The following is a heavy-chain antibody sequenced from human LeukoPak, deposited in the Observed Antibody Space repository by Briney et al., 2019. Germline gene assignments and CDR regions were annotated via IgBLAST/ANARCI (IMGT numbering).Heavy chain of an antibody. CDR2: INHSGST. D-gene: IGHD3-22*01. Sequence: PSETLSLTCAVYGGSFSGYYWSWIRQPPGKGLEWIGEINHSGSTNYNPSLKSRVTISVDTSKNQFSLKLSSVTAADTAVYYCARGPYDHIRYWGQGTLVTVSS. J-gene: IGHJ4*02. V-gene: IGHV4-34*01. CDR1: GGSFSGYY. CDR3: ARGPYDHIRY.